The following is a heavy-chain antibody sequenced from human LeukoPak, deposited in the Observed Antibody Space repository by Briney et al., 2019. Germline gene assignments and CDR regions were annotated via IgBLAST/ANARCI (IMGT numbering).Heavy chain of an antibody. V-gene: IGHV3-7*01. D-gene: IGHD3-3*01. CDR2: IKQDGSER. J-gene: IGHJ6*02. CDR3: GGPNPLLERPSAMDV. CDR1: GFTFTNYW. Sequence: PGGSLRLSCAASGFTFTNYWMTWVRQPPGKGLEWVANIKQDGSERHYVDPVKGRFTISRDNSKNSLYLQMNSLRAEDTAVYYCGGPNPLLERPSAMDVWGQGTTVTVSS.